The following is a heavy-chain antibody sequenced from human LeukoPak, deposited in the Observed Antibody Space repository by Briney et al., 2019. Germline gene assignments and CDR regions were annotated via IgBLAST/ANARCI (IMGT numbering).Heavy chain of an antibody. CDR1: GYTFTRYY. D-gene: IGHD3-16*02. V-gene: IGHV1-46*01. J-gene: IGHJ4*02. CDR3: ARLPYRDGVAQDY. CDR2: INPISGAT. Sequence: ASVKVSCKTSGYTFTRYYMQWVRQAPGHGREWMGIINPISGATDYAQRFQGRVTMTRDTSTSTVYMELSSLRSEDTAMYYCARLPYRDGVAQDYWGQGTLVTVSS.